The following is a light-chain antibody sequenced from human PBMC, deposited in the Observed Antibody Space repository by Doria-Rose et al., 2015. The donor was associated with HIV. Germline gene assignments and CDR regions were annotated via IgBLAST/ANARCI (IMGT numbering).Light chain of an antibody. J-gene: IGKJ1*01. V-gene: IGKV3-20*01. CDR3: HQYGTSWT. CDR2: DVS. CDR1: QSFSSTY. Sequence: TQSPGTLSLSPGERATLSCRASQSFSSTYLAWYQQKPGQAPSLLIYDVSTRATGIPDRFSASGSETDFTLTINRLEPEDFALYYCHQYGTSWTFGQGTKVEI.